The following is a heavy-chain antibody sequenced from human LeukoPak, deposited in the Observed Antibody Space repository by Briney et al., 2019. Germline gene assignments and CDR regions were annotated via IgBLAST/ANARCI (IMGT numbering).Heavy chain of an antibody. CDR1: GFTFSGHW. CDR3: TRDRSRAEDD. D-gene: IGHD1-14*01. Sequence: PGGSLRLSCAASGFTFSGHWMSWVRQAPRKGLEWVANINQGGRDKYYVDSVKGRFTISRDNANNLLYLQMNSLRGEDTAVYYCTRDRSRAEDDWGQGTLVTVSS. J-gene: IGHJ4*02. CDR2: INQGGRDK. V-gene: IGHV3-7*01.